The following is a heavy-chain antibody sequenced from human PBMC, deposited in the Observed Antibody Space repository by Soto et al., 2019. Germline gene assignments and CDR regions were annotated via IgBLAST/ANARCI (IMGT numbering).Heavy chain of an antibody. V-gene: IGHV5-10-1*01. CDR3: ARQIYDSDTGPNFQYYFDS. J-gene: IGHJ4*02. Sequence: GESLKISCKGSGYSFAGYWIAWVRQKPGKGLEWMGRIDPSDSQTYYSPSFRGHVTISATKSITTVFLQWSSLRASDTAMYYCARQIYDSDTGPNFQYYFDSWGQGTPVTVSS. CDR1: GYSFAGYW. CDR2: IDPSDSQT. D-gene: IGHD3-22*01.